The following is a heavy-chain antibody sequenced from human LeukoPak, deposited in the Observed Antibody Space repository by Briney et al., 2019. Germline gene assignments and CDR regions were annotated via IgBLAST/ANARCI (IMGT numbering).Heavy chain of an antibody. CDR1: GFTFSSYE. D-gene: IGHD3-9*01. CDR3: ARKYYDILTGYVDY. V-gene: IGHV3-48*03. J-gene: IGHJ4*02. Sequence: GRSLRLSCAASGFTFSSYEINWVRQPPGKVLEWVSYISSSVSTIYYADSVKGRFTISRDNAKNSLYLQMNSLRAEDTVVYYCARKYYDILTGYVDYWGQGTLVTVSS. CDR2: ISSSVSTI.